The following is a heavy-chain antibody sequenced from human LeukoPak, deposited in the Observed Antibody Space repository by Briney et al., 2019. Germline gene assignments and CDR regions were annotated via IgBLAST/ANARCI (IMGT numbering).Heavy chain of an antibody. D-gene: IGHD3-10*01. V-gene: IGHV3-21*01. CDR1: GFTFSSYS. CDR2: ISSSSSYI. CDR3: ARDPIEGFDGSGSCPHLDY. Sequence: GGSLRLSCAASGFTFSSYSMNWVRQAPGKGLEWVSSISSSSSYIYYADSVKGRFTISRDNAKNSLYLQMNSLRAEDTAAYYCARDPIEGFDGSGSCPHLDYWGQGTLVTVSS. J-gene: IGHJ4*02.